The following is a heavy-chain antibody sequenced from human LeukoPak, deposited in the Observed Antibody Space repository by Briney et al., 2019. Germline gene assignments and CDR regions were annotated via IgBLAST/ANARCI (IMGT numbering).Heavy chain of an antibody. CDR2: IKTDGSST. D-gene: IGHD3-3*01. J-gene: IGHJ2*01. V-gene: IGHV3-74*01. Sequence: GGSLRLSCAASGFTLSSYWMHWVRQAPGEGLVWVSRIKTDGSSTNYADSVKGRFTISRDNAKNTLYLQMNSLRAEDTAVYYCARGDLNYWYFDLWGRGTLATVSS. CDR3: ARGDLNYWYFDL. CDR1: GFTLSSYW.